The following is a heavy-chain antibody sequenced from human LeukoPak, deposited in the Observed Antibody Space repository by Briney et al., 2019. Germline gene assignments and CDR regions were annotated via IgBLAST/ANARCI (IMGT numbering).Heavy chain of an antibody. D-gene: IGHD2-2*02. Sequence: SETLSLTCVVSGGSVSGYYWGWIRQPPGRGLEWIGYVYYSGSTNYNPSFKSRITISVDTSRNQFSLQLSSVTAADTAVYYCARDEEYCSSTSCYKGNFDYWGQGTLVTVSS. CDR2: VYYSGST. V-gene: IGHV4-59*02. CDR3: ARDEEYCSSTSCYKGNFDY. J-gene: IGHJ4*02. CDR1: GGSVSGYY.